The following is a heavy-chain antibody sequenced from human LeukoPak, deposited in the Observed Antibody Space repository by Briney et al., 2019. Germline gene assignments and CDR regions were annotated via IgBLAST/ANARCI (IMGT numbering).Heavy chain of an antibody. J-gene: IGHJ4*02. CDR2: ISSSGSTI. D-gene: IGHD6-13*01. CDR3: ARGRYSSSWYIFEY. V-gene: IGHV3-48*03. Sequence: EGSLRLSCAASGFTFSSYEMNWVRQAPGKGLQWVSYISSSGSTIYYADSVKGRFTISRDNAKNSLYLQMNSLRAEDTALYYCARGRYSSSWYIFEYWGQGTLVTVSS. CDR1: GFTFSSYE.